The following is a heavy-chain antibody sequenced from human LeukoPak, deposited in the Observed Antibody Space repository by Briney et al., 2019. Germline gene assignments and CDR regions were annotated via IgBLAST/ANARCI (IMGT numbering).Heavy chain of an antibody. D-gene: IGHD3-16*01. CDR1: GFTFSNYA. CDR3: AKDLWYFGMDV. J-gene: IGHJ6*02. CDR2: LSGSGGDT. V-gene: IGHV3-23*01. Sequence: GGSLRLSCAASGFTFSNYAMSWVRQAPGEGLEWVSSLSGSGGDTYYADSVKGRFTISRDNSKNTLYLQMNSLRAEDTAIYYCAKDLWYFGMDVWGQGTTVTVSS.